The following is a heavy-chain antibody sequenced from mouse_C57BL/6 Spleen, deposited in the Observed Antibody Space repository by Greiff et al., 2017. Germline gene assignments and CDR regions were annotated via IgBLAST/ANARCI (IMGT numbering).Heavy chain of an antibody. Sequence: EVMLVESGGGLVKPGGSLKLSCAASGFTFSDYGMHWVRQAPEQGLEWVAYISSGSSTIYYADTVKGRFTISRDTAKNTLFLQMTSLRSEDTAMYYCAKDYYGSSLYAMEYWGQGTSVTVSS. V-gene: IGHV5-17*01. CDR3: AKDYYGSSLYAMEY. CDR1: GFTFSDYG. CDR2: ISSGSSTI. D-gene: IGHD1-1*01. J-gene: IGHJ4*01.